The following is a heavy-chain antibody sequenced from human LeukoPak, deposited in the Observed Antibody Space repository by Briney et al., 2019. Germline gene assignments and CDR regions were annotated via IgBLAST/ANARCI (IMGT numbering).Heavy chain of an antibody. CDR1: GGSFSGYY. CDR2: INHSGST. V-gene: IGHV4-34*01. J-gene: IGHJ5*02. CDR3: ARNLWFGDWFDP. Sequence: SETLSLTCAVYGGSFSGYYWSWIRQPPGKGLEWIGEINHSGSTNYNPSLKSRVTISVDTSKNQFSLELSSVTAADTAVYYCARNLWFGDWFDPWGQGTLVTVSS. D-gene: IGHD3-10*01.